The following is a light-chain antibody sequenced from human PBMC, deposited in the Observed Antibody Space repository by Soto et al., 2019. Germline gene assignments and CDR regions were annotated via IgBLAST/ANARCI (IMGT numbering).Light chain of an antibody. CDR1: RRELGGYNY. CDR2: DVS. J-gene: IGLJ2*01. V-gene: IGLV2-14*01. Sequence: SVLTQRAAVARPLGQSVSLSCTDDRRELGGYNYVSWYQQHPGKAPKLMIYDVSNRPSGVSNRFSGSKSGNTASLTISGLQAEDEADYYCSSYTSSSTLVVFGGGTKVTVL. CDR3: SSYTSSSTLVV.